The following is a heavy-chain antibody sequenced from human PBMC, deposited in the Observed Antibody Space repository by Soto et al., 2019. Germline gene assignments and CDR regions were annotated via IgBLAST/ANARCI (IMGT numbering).Heavy chain of an antibody. Sequence: QVQLVQSGAEVKQPGASVKVSCKASGYTFTSYYLHWVRQAPGQGPECMGRINPSGGSTTYAQKFQGRVTMTRDTSTSTGYTELSSLRSEDTAVYFCARGRSFGAADYYFDFWGQGTLVTVSS. CDR3: ARGRSFGAADYYFDF. J-gene: IGHJ4*02. CDR2: INPSGGST. D-gene: IGHD6-13*01. CDR1: GYTFTSYY. V-gene: IGHV1-46*01.